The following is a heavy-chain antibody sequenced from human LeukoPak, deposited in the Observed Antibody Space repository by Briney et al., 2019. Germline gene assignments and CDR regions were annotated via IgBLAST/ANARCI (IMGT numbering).Heavy chain of an antibody. CDR1: GFTFSSYS. CDR3: AKDILAAGLFFDY. V-gene: IGHV3-48*04. CDR2: ISSSSSTI. Sequence: GGFLRLSFAASGFTFSSYSMNWVRQAPGKGPEWVSYISSSSSTIYYADSVKGRFTISRDNAKNSLYLQMNSLRAEDTAVYYCAKDILAAGLFFDYWGQGALVTVSS. D-gene: IGHD6-13*01. J-gene: IGHJ4*02.